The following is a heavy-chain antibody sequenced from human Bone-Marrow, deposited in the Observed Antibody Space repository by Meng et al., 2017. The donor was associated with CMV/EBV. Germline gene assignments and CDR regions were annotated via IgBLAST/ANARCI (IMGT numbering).Heavy chain of an antibody. D-gene: IGHD1-26*01. J-gene: IGHJ3*02. CDR2: INPNSGAT. Sequence: ASVKVSCKASGYTFAGHYLHWVRQAPGQGLEWMGWINPNSGATNYAQKFRGRATMTRDTSTRTAYMDLSRLRSDDTALYYCAREWRRRRYDGNYNVPDGFDIWAQGTMVTVSS. V-gene: IGHV1-2*02. CDR3: AREWRRRRYDGNYNVPDGFDI. CDR1: GYTFAGHY.